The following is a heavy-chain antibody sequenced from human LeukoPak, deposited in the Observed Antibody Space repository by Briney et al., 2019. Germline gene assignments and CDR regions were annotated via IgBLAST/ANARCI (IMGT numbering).Heavy chain of an antibody. J-gene: IGHJ4*02. CDR3: ALGERGFDS. CDR1: GGSISSGNYY. CDR2: IYTSGTT. Sequence: SETLSLTCTVSGGSISSGNYYYSWIRQPAGKGLEWLGRIYTSGTTDYNPSLKSRVTISVDTSKNQFSLNLNSMTAADTAVYYCALGERGFDSWGQGTLVTVSS. V-gene: IGHV4-61*02.